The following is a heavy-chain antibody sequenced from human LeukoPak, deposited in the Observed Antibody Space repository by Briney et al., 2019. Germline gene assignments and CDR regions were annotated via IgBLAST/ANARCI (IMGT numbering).Heavy chain of an antibody. D-gene: IGHD3-22*01. V-gene: IGHV5-51*01. Sequence: GESLKISCKGSGYSFTNYWIGWVRQMPGKGLEWMGIIFPGDSDTRYNPSFQGQVTMSADKSINTAYLQWSSLKASDTAVYYCTYYYYDSSGYILFDYWGQGTLVTVSS. J-gene: IGHJ4*02. CDR2: IFPGDSDT. CDR1: GYSFTNYW. CDR3: TYYYYDSSGYILFDY.